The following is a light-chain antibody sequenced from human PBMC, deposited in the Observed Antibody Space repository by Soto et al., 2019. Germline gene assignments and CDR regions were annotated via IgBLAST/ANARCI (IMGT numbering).Light chain of an antibody. J-gene: IGKJ4*01. CDR2: DTS. Sequence: EIVMTQSPATLSVSPGGGATLSCRASQGIGDTLAWYQQKPGQTPRLLIYDTSIRATGVPARFSVSRSGAEFTLTISSLQSEDFAVYYCQHYVTWPLTFGGGTKVE. CDR3: QHYVTWPLT. V-gene: IGKV3-15*01. CDR1: QGIGDT.